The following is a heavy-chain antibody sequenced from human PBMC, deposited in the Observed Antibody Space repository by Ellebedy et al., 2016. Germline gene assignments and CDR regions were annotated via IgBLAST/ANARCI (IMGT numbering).Heavy chain of an antibody. CDR1: GYTFTAYY. V-gene: IGHV1-2*02. Sequence: ASVKVSXXASGYTFTAYYLHWIRQAPGQGLEWMGWINPKGGDTNYAQKFQGRVTMTRDTSISTVYMEMSTLRSDDTAVYYCARDSAPDYWGQGTLVTVSS. CDR3: ARDSAPDY. J-gene: IGHJ4*02. CDR2: INPKGGDT.